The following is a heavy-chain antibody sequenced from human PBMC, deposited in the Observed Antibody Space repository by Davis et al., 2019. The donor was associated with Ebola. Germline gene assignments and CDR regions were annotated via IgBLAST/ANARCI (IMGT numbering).Heavy chain of an antibody. Sequence: SETLSLTCTVSGGSISSYYWSWIRQPPGKGLEWIGYIYYSGSTNYNPSLKSRVTISVDTSKNQFSLQLNSVTPEDTAVYYCARGPDYGDYLPFDYWGQGTLVTVSS. CDR3: ARGPDYGDYLPFDY. D-gene: IGHD4-17*01. V-gene: IGHV4-59*12. J-gene: IGHJ4*02. CDR1: GGSISSYY. CDR2: IYYSGST.